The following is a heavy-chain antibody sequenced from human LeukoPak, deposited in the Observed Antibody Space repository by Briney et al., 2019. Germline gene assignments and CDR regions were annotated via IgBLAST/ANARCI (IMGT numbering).Heavy chain of an antibody. V-gene: IGHV4-34*01. CDR1: GGSFSGYY. CDR2: ISYSGST. Sequence: SETLSLTCAVYGGSFSGYYWSWVRQFPGKGLEWIGEISYSGSTNYNPSLKSRVTISIDTSKNQFSLKMRSVTDADTAVYYCVINDGSGSYYKSDYWGRGTLVTVSS. J-gene: IGHJ4*02. D-gene: IGHD3-10*01. CDR3: VINDGSGSYYKSDY.